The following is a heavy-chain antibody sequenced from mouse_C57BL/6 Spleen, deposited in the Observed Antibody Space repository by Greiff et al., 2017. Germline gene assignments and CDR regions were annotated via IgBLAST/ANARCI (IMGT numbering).Heavy chain of an antibody. Sequence: QVQLQQSGPELVKPGASVKISCKASGYAFSSSWMNWVKQRPGKGLEWIGRIYPGDGDTTYNGKFKGKATLTADKSSSTAYMQLSSLTSEDSAVYFCARRYGSSFDYWGQGTTLTVSS. CDR2: IYPGDGDT. J-gene: IGHJ2*01. CDR3: ARRYGSSFDY. CDR1: GYAFSSSW. D-gene: IGHD1-1*01. V-gene: IGHV1-82*01.